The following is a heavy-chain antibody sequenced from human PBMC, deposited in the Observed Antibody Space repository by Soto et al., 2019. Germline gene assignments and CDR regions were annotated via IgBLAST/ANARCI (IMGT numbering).Heavy chain of an antibody. J-gene: IGHJ2*01. D-gene: IGHD3-22*01. V-gene: IGHV3-7*05. CDR3: ARTHLRETSCYLQFDP. CDR1: GFTLSNYW. CDR2: INQDGSEK. Sequence: EVQLVESGGGLVQPGGSLRLSCAASGFTLSNYWMAWVRQAPGKGLEWVANINQDGSEKHYVDSAKGRFTISRDNARSPLYFQMSSLSAEDTSVFYCARTHLRETSCYLQFDPWGRGTLVDVSS.